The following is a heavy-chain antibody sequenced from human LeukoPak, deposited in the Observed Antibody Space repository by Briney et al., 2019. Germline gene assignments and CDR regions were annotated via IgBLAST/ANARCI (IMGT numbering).Heavy chain of an antibody. CDR3: ATTTIRLGY. J-gene: IGHJ4*02. CDR2: IYYSGST. V-gene: IGHV4-39*07. CDR1: GGSISSSSYY. D-gene: IGHD1-26*01. Sequence: SETLSLTCTVSGGSISSSSYYWGWIRQPPGKGLEWIGSIYYSGSTYYNPSLKSRVTISVDTSKNQFSLKLSSVTAADTAVYYCATTTIRLGYWGQGTLVTVSS.